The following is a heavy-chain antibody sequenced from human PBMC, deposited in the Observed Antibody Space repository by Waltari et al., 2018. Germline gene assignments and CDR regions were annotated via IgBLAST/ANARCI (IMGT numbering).Heavy chain of an antibody. CDR3: ANGISYYYYYMDV. V-gene: IGHV3-30*02. D-gene: IGHD1-26*01. CDR2: IRYDGSNK. CDR1: GFTFSSYG. J-gene: IGHJ6*03. Sequence: QVQLVESGGGVVQPGGSLRLSCAAAGFTFSSYGMHWVRQAPGTGLEWVAFIRYDGSNKYYADSVKGRVTISRDNSKITLYLQMNSLRAEDTAMYYCANGISYYYYYMDVWGKGTTVTVSS.